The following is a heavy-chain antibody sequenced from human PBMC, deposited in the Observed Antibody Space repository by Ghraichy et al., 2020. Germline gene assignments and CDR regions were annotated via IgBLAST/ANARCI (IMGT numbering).Heavy chain of an antibody. CDR3: ARPIGFARRGTYNGMDV. CDR1: GFSFTHYY. V-gene: IGHV5-51*01. D-gene: IGHD3-16*01. J-gene: IGHJ6*02. Sequence: GESLNISCKASGFSFTHYYVAWVRQMPGKGLEWMGIIYPGDAETRYSPSFHGQVTISADNSISTAYLQWNSLKTSDSAMYYCARPIGFARRGTYNGMDVWGQGTAVTVS. CDR2: IYPGDAET.